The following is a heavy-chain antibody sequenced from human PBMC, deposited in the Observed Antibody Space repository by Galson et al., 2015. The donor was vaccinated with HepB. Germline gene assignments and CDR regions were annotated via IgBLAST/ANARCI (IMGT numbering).Heavy chain of an antibody. CDR2: INPNSGGT. CDR3: ARDLAVVDDSSGYYLWGPGGMDV. D-gene: IGHD3-22*01. CDR1: GYTFTGYY. J-gene: IGHJ6*02. V-gene: IGHV1-2*04. Sequence: SVKVSCKASGYTFTGYYMHWVRQAPGQGLEWMGWINPNSGGTNYAQKFQGWVTMTRDTSISTAYMELSRLRSDDTAVYYCARDLAVVDDSSGYYLWGPGGMDVWGQGTTVTVSS.